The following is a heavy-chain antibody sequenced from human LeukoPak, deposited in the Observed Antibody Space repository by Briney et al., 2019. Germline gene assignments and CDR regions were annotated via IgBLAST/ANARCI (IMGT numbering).Heavy chain of an antibody. V-gene: IGHV3-64*01. CDR2: ISSNGGST. Sequence: GGSLRLSCAASGFTFSSYAMHWVRQAPGKGLEYVSAISSNGGSTYYANSVKGRFTISRDNSKNTLYLQMGSLRAEDMAVYYCARNFNWNSGGFDYWGQGTLVTVSS. CDR3: ARNFNWNSGGFDY. J-gene: IGHJ4*02. D-gene: IGHD1-1*01. CDR1: GFTFSSYA.